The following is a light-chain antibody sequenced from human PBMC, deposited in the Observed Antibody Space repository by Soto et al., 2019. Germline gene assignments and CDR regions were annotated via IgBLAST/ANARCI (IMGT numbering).Light chain of an antibody. CDR3: QQYNSYSRP. J-gene: IGKJ1*01. CDR2: KAS. V-gene: IGKV1-5*03. Sequence: DIEMTQSPSTLSASVGDRVTITCRASQSISSWLARYQQKPGKAPKLLIYKASSLEGGVPSRFSGSGSGTEFTLTISRLQPEDFAPYFCQQYNSYSRPFGQGTQLDIK. CDR1: QSISSW.